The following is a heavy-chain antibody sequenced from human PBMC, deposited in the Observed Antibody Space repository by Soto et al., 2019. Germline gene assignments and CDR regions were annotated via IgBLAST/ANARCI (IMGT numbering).Heavy chain of an antibody. J-gene: IGHJ4*01. D-gene: IGHD6-19*01. CDR1: GFTFSNYW. Sequence: PGGSLRLSCAASGFTFSNYWMSWVRQAPGKGLEWVANIKQDGSEKYYVDSVKGRFTLSRDNAKNSLQLQMNSLTAEDTAIYFCAGVAYSNGWIFDCWGQGTLVTVSS. CDR2: IKQDGSEK. CDR3: AGVAYSNGWIFDC. V-gene: IGHV3-7*01.